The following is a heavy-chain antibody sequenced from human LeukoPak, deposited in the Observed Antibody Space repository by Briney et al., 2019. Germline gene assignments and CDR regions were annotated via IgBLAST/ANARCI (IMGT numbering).Heavy chain of an antibody. J-gene: IGHJ4*02. V-gene: IGHV3-23*01. Sequence: PGGSLRLSCAASGFTFSSYAMSWLRQAPGKGLEWVSAISGSGGSTYYADSVKGRFTISRDNSKNTLYLQMNILRAEDAALYYCAKDRSAFDWLLANYWGQGTLVTVS. D-gene: IGHD3-9*01. CDR3: AKDRSAFDWLLANY. CDR2: ISGSGGST. CDR1: GFTFSSYA.